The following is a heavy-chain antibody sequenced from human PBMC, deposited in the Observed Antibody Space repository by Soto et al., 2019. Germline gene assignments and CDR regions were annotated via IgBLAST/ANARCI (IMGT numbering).Heavy chain of an antibody. V-gene: IGHV3-30*18. Sequence: QVQLVESGGGVVQPGRSLRLSCAASGFTFSSYGMHWVRQAPGKGLEWVAVISYDGSNKYYADSVKGRFIISRDNSKNTLYLQMNSLRAEDTAVYYCAKDRDYDRDYGMDVWGQGTTVTVSS. CDR2: ISYDGSNK. D-gene: IGHD3-22*01. CDR3: AKDRDYDRDYGMDV. J-gene: IGHJ6*02. CDR1: GFTFSSYG.